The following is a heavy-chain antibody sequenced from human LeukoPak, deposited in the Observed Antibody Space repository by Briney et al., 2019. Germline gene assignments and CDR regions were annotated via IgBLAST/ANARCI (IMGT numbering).Heavy chain of an antibody. D-gene: IGHD3-3*01. J-gene: IGHJ4*02. V-gene: IGHV1-2*02. Sequence: GASVKVSCRASGYTFTGYYMHWVRQAPGQGLEWMGWINPNSGGTNYAQEFQGRVTMTRDTSISTAYMELSRLKSDDTAVYYCVRGGALYYDFWDWGQGTLVIVSS. CDR1: GYTFTGYY. CDR3: VRGGALYYDFWD. CDR2: INPNSGGT.